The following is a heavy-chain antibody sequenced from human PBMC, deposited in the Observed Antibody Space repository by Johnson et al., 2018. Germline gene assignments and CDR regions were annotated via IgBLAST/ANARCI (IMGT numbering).Heavy chain of an antibody. D-gene: IGHD3-10*01. J-gene: IGHJ6*02. V-gene: IGHV1-69*12. Sequence: QVQLVQSGAEVKKPGSSVKVSCKASGGTFSSYAISWVRQAPGQGLEWMGGIIPIFGTANYAQKFQGRVTITADESTSTAYMELSRLRCEDTAVYYCARGYYGSGSRNRYYYYGMDVGGQGTTVTVSS. CDR1: GGTFSSYA. CDR2: IIPIFGTA. CDR3: ARGYYGSGSRNRYYYYGMDV.